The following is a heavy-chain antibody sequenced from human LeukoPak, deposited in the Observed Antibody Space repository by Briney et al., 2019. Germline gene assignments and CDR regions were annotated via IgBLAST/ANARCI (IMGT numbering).Heavy chain of an antibody. Sequence: GGSLRLSCAASGFTFSSYWMSWVRQAPGKGLEWVANIKQDGSEKYYVDSVKGRFTISRDNAKNSLYLQMNSLRAEDTAVYYCARDSPPGWRWLVTSGAFDIWGQGTMVTVSS. V-gene: IGHV3-7*01. D-gene: IGHD6-19*01. CDR1: GFTFSSYW. CDR3: ARDSPPGWRWLVTSGAFDI. J-gene: IGHJ3*02. CDR2: IKQDGSEK.